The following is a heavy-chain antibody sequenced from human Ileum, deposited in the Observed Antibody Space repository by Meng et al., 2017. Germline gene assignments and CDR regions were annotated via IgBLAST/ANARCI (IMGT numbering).Heavy chain of an antibody. CDR3: ARVGYYDTTNYYAYFKY. Sequence: GESLKISCAVSGFTLSNYWMHWVRQAPGKGLEWVARIDSGGTDISYAESVKGRFSISRDSAKNTLFLQMNSLRAEDTAVYYCARVGYYDTTNYYAYFKYWGQSIMVTVSS. J-gene: IGHJ1*01. V-gene: IGHV3-74*01. CDR2: IDSGGTDI. CDR1: GFTLSNYW. D-gene: IGHD3-3*01.